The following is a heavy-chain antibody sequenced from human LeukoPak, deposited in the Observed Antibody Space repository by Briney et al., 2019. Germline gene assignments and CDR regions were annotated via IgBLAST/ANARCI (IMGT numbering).Heavy chain of an antibody. V-gene: IGHV1-2*02. CDR3: ARRAVPSSSYASVYYYYMDV. D-gene: IGHD6-13*01. J-gene: IGHJ6*03. CDR2: INPNSGGT. CDR1: GYTFTSYD. Sequence: ASVKVSCKASGYTFTSYDINWVRQATGQGLEWMGWINPNSGGTNYVQKFQGRVTMTRDTSISTAYMELSRLRSDDTAVYYCARRAVPSSSYASVYYYYMDVWGKGTTVTVSS.